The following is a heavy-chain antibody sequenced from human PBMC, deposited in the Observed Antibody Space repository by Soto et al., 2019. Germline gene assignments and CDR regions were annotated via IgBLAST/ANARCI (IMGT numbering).Heavy chain of an antibody. CDR2: ISGSGTGT. CDR1: AITFNNYA. CDR3: AKEGGGGAAMVTSYFDY. Sequence: GGALRLSCAASAITFNNYALNWVRQAPGKALEWISGISGSGTGTYYADFVKGRFTISRNNSKSTVYLHMNSLRADDTAIYFCAKEGGGGAAMVTSYFDYWGQGTLVTVSS. V-gene: IGHV3-23*01. J-gene: IGHJ4*02. D-gene: IGHD5-18*01.